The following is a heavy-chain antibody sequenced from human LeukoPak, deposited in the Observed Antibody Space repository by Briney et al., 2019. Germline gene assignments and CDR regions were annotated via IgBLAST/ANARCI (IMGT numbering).Heavy chain of an antibody. CDR2: TYPNSGET. D-gene: IGHD3-22*01. J-gene: IGHJ4*02. Sequence: ASVKVSCKASGYTFTGYCMHWVRQAPGQGLEWMGWTYPNSGETKYAQKFQGRVTMTRDSSISTAYMQLSSLTSDDTAVYYCASVTYSDYSGHDYWGQGTLVTVSS. V-gene: IGHV1-2*02. CDR1: GYTFTGYC. CDR3: ASVTYSDYSGHDY.